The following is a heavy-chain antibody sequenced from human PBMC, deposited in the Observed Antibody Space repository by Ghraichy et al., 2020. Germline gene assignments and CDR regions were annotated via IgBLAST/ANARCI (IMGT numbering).Heavy chain of an antibody. V-gene: IGHV4-34*01. D-gene: IGHD3-10*01. J-gene: IGHJ3*02. Sequence: SETLSLTCAVYGGSFSGYYWSWIRQPPGKGLEWIGEINHSGSTNYNPSLKSRVTISVDTSKNQFSLKLSSVTAADTAVYYCASYPIMVRGDHAFDIWGQGTMVTVSS. CDR3: ASYPIMVRGDHAFDI. CDR2: INHSGST. CDR1: GGSFSGYY.